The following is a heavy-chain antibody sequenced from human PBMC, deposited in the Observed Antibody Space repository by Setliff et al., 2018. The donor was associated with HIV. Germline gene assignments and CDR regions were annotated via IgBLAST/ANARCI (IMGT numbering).Heavy chain of an antibody. CDR2: ISSDGSST. V-gene: IGHV3-74*01. Sequence: PGGSLRLSCAVSGFTFSSYWMHWVRQAPGKGLVWVSRISSDGSSTSYADSVKGRFTISRDNAKNTLYLQMHSLRAEDTGIYYCARGPLYYFDYWGQGTLVTVSS. CDR1: GFTFSSYW. J-gene: IGHJ4*02. CDR3: ARGPLYYFDY.